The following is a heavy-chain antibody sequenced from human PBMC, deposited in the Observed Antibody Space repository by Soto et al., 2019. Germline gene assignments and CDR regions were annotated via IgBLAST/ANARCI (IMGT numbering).Heavy chain of an antibody. D-gene: IGHD3-22*01. V-gene: IGHV1-18*01. CDR2: ISTYNGNT. CDR3: ARGPTDYYDNSANYFLDY. J-gene: IGHJ4*02. Sequence: QVPLVQSGAEVKKPGASVKVSCKASGYTFITYGVSWVRQAPGQGLDWLGWISTYNGNTRYAERLQGRVTMTTDTTTNTAYMELRNLRCDDTAVYYCARGPTDYYDNSANYFLDYWGQGTLVTVSS. CDR1: GYTFITYG.